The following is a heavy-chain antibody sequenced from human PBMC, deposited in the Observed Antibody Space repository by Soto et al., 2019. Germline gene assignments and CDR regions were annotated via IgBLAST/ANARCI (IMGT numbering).Heavy chain of an antibody. V-gene: IGHV1-18*01. D-gene: IGHD2-15*01. J-gene: IGHJ5*01. CDR3: ARGPQYCTGGRCYSSDWHDS. CDR2: IITHNGNT. CDR1: GYTFSDYG. Sequence: ASVKVSCKTSGYTFSDYGINWVRQAPGQALEWMGWIITHNGNTRYAQKWQGRVTMTRDTSTSTAYMELRSLRSDDTALYFCARGPQYCTGGRCYSSDWHDSWGQGTLVTVSS.